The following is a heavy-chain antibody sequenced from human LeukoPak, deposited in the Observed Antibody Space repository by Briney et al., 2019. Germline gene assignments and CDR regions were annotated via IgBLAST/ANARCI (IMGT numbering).Heavy chain of an antibody. J-gene: IGHJ4*02. V-gene: IGHV3-74*01. CDR1: GIIFSNYW. Sequence: GGSLRLSCAASGIIFSNYWMHWVRQAPGKGLVWVSRINRDGSSTSYADSVKGRFTISRDNAKNTLYLQMNSLRAEDTAVYYCAKGLKYYYDSSPSPGMYWGQGTLVTVSS. CDR2: INRDGSST. D-gene: IGHD3-22*01. CDR3: AKGLKYYYDSSPSPGMY.